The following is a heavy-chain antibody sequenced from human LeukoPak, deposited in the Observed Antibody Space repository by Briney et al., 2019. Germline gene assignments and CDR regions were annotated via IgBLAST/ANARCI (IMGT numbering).Heavy chain of an antibody. CDR2: IWYDGSNK. CDR1: GFTFNSHA. D-gene: IGHD3-16*02. Sequence: GRSLRLSCAASGFTFNSHAMHWVRQAPGKGLEWVAVIWYDGSNKYYADSVKGRFTISRDNSKNTLYLQMNSLRAEDTAVYYCAKVPEGSYRYTLSDWGQGTLVTVSS. V-gene: IGHV3-33*08. J-gene: IGHJ4*02. CDR3: AKVPEGSYRYTLSD.